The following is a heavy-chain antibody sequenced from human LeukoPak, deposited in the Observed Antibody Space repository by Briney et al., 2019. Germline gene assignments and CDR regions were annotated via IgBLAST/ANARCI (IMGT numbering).Heavy chain of an antibody. J-gene: IGHJ4*02. V-gene: IGHV3-7*01. CDR2: IKQDGSEK. CDR3: AKPGPLGGYYYGSYY. CDR1: GFTFSSYW. D-gene: IGHD3-22*01. Sequence: SGGSLRLSCAASGFTFSSYWMSWVRQAPGKGLEWVANIKQDGSEKYYVDSVKGRFTISRDNSKNTLYLQMNSLRAEDTAVYYCAKPGPLGGYYYGSYYWGQGTLVTVSS.